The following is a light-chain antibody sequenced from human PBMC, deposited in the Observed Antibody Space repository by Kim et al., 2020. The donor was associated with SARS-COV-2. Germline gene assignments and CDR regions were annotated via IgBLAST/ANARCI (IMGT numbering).Light chain of an antibody. V-gene: IGKV1-33*01. CDR2: DAS. Sequence: DIQMTQSPSSLSASVGDRVTITCQASQDINNFLNWYQTKPGKAPKLLIYDASNLETGVPSRFSGSGSGTDFTFTISSLQPEDIATYYCQHYDNLPLTFGGGTKVDIK. CDR3: QHYDNLPLT. CDR1: QDINNF. J-gene: IGKJ4*01.